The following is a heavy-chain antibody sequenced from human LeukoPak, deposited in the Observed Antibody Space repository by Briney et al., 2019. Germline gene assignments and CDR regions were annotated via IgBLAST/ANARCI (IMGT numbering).Heavy chain of an antibody. CDR2: IYYSGST. CDR1: GGSISSGGYY. CDR3: ARFRFLEWSEEDYYYYMDV. V-gene: IGHV4-31*03. Sequence: SETLSLTCTVSGGSISSGGYYWSWIRQHPGKGLEWIGYIYYSGSTYYNPSLKSRVTISVDTSKNQFSLKLSSVTAADTAVYYCARFRFLEWSEEDYYYYMDVWGKGTTVTVSS. J-gene: IGHJ6*03. D-gene: IGHD3-3*01.